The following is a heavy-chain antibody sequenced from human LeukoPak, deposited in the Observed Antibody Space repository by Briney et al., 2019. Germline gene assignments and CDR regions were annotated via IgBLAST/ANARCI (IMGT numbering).Heavy chain of an antibody. D-gene: IGHD1-7*01. CDR2: INPNSGGT. Sequence: ASVKVSCKASGGTFSSYDINWVRQAPGQGLEWMGWINPNSGGTNYAQKFQGRVTMTRDTSISTAYMELSRLRSDDTAVYYCARVKLAPAHYYYYYMDVWGKGTTVTVSS. V-gene: IGHV1-2*02. CDR1: GGTFSSYD. CDR3: ARVKLAPAHYYYYYMDV. J-gene: IGHJ6*03.